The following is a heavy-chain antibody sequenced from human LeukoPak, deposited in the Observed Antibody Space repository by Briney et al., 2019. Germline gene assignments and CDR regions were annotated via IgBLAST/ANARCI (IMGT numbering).Heavy chain of an antibody. CDR1: GYTFTSYD. V-gene: IGHV1-8*01. CDR3: ARPSGCSSINCPGQFDP. J-gene: IGHJ5*02. CDR2: MNPNSGDT. D-gene: IGHD2-2*01. Sequence: ASVKVSCKASGYTFTSYDINWVRQATGLGLEWMGCMNPNSGDTVYAQKFQGRVTMTRNTSTSTAYMEVSSLRSEDTAVYYCARPSGCSSINCPGQFDPWGQGTLVTVSS.